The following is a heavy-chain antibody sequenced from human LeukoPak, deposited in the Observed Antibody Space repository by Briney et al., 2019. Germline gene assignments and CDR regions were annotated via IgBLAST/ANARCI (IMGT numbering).Heavy chain of an antibody. CDR2: ISGGGGNT. CDR3: AKRITVAAGYYFDS. J-gene: IGHJ4*02. Sequence: GGSLRLSCVGSGFTFSSFAMSWVRQAPGKGLEWVSSISGGGGNTYYADSVKGRFTISRDDSKNMQSLQMNSLRPEDTAVYFCAKRITVAAGYYFDSWGQGTLVTVSS. CDR1: GFTFSSFA. V-gene: IGHV3-23*01. D-gene: IGHD6-19*01.